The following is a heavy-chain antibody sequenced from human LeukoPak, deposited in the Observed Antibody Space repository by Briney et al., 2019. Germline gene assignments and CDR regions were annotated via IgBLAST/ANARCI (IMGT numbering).Heavy chain of an antibody. V-gene: IGHV1-18*01. Sequence: GASVKVSCKASGYTFTSYGISWVRQAPGQGLEWMGWISAYNGNTNYAQKLQGRVTMTTDTSTSTAYMELRSLRSDDTAVYYCAREGEYSSSSPYYYYYGMDVWGQGTTVTVSS. D-gene: IGHD6-6*01. CDR1: GYTFTSYG. CDR3: AREGEYSSSSPYYYYYGMDV. CDR2: ISAYNGNT. J-gene: IGHJ6*02.